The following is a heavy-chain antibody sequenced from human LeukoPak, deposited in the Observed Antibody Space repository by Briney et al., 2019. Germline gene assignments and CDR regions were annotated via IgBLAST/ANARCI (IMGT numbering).Heavy chain of an antibody. CDR2: MIPKSGKT. CDR1: GYNFVHFD. CDR3: ARGLEIDEQLVGGLDP. V-gene: IGHV1-8*01. Sequence: ASVKVSCKASGYNFVHFDINWVRQAPGQGLEWMAWMIPKSGKTANAQKFEGRLTLTRDISTRTAYMELNNVTSEDTALYYRARGLEIDEQLVGGLDPWGRGTLVTVSS. J-gene: IGHJ5*02. D-gene: IGHD1-1*01.